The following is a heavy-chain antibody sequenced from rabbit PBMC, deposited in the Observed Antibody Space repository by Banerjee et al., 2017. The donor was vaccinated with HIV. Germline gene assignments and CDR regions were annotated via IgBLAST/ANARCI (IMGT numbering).Heavy chain of an antibody. D-gene: IGHD4-1*01. Sequence: QLVESGGGLVQPGGSLKLSCKASGFDFSSYYMNWVRQAPGKGLEWIGYIDPVFDTTYYASWVNGRFTISSDNAQNTVDLQMNSLTAADTATYFCARDSSGWGYYFVLWGQGTLVTVS. CDR3: ARDSSGWGYYFVL. CDR1: GFDFSSYY. V-gene: IGHV1S7*01. J-gene: IGHJ4*01. CDR2: IDPVFDTT.